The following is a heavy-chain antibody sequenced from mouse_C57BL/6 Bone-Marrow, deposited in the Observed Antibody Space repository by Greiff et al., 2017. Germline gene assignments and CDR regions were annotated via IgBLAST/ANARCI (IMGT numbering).Heavy chain of an antibody. CDR3: KHYYGCGCGAY. CDR1: GFNFKDDY. CDR2: IDPENGDT. Sequence: EVQLQQSGAELVRPGASVKLSCTASGFNFKDDYMHWVKQRPGQGLEWIGGIDPENGDTDYASKFQGKATMTADTSSNTAYLQLSSLTSEDTAVYSSKHYYGCGCGAYWGQGTLVTVSA. J-gene: IGHJ3*01. V-gene: IGHV14-4*01. D-gene: IGHD1-1*01.